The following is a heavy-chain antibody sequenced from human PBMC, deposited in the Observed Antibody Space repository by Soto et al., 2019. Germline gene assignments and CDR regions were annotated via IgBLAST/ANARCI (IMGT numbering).Heavy chain of an antibody. CDR2: ISYDGSNK. D-gene: IGHD4-17*01. CDR3: ARVGRLHYFDY. Sequence: QVQLVESGXXXXXXXXXLRLSCAASGFTFSSYAMHWVRQAPGKGLEWVAVISYDGSNKYYADSVKGRFTISRDNSKNTLFLQMNSLRAEDTAVYYCARVGRLHYFDYWGQGTLVTVSS. V-gene: IGHV3-30-3*01. CDR1: GFTFSSYA. J-gene: IGHJ4*02.